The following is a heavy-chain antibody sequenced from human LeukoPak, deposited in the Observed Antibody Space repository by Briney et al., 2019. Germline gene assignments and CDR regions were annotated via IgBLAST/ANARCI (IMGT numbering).Heavy chain of an antibody. D-gene: IGHD2-2*01. CDR1: GYTFTSYD. CDR3: ARLGYCSSTSCSITIFGVPLDYYYYYMDV. J-gene: IGHJ6*03. CDR2: TNPNSGNT. Sequence: ASVKVSCKASGYTFTSYDINWVRQATGQGLEWMGWTNPNSGNTGYAQKFQGRVTMTRNTSISTAYMELSSLRSEDTAVYYCARLGYCSSTSCSITIFGVPLDYYYYYMDVWGKGTTVTVSS. V-gene: IGHV1-8*01.